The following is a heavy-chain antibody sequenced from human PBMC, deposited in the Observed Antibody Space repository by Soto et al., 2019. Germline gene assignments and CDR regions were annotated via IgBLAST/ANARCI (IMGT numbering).Heavy chain of an antibody. D-gene: IGHD1-26*01. CDR1: HEIFNTNW. CDR3: GSEFGSGQADV. CDR2: IDPSDSYT. J-gene: IGHJ1*01. V-gene: IGHV5-10-1*01. Sequence: PGESLKISCQTSHEIFNTNWITWVRQMPGRGLEWVGRIDPSDSYTTYNPSLKGHVILSVDKSMNTAYVQWTSLRASDTAMYFCGSEFGSGQADVWGQGTLVTVSS.